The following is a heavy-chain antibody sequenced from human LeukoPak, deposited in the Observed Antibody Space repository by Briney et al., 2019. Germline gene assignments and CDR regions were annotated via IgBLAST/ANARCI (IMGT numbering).Heavy chain of an antibody. CDR1: GYTFTGYY. D-gene: IGHD3-3*01. J-gene: IGHJ5*02. V-gene: IGHV1-2*02. CDR3: AREPSITIFGVVTHTYNWFDP. Sequence: ASVKVSCKASGYTFTGYYMHWVRQAPGQGLEWMGWINPNSGGTSYAQKFQGRVTMTRDTSISTAYMELSRLRSDDTAVYYCAREPSITIFGVVTHTYNWFDPWGQGTLVTVSS. CDR2: INPNSGGT.